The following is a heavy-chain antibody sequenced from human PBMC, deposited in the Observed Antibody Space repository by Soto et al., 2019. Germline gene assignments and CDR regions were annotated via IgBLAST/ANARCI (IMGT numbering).Heavy chain of an antibody. CDR3: AREGSYSAYNFAHGIPLWSFDF. Sequence: ERLCLTGPVSGGSINTFYWSWVRQPSGKGLEWIGRIFSSGSTSFNPSLESRVAMSVDTSKNHFSLNLSSVTAADMAVYYCAREGSYSAYNFAHGIPLWSFDFWGQGAMVTVS. CDR1: GGSINTFY. D-gene: IGHD5-12*01. CDR2: IFSSGST. J-gene: IGHJ4*02. V-gene: IGHV4-4*07.